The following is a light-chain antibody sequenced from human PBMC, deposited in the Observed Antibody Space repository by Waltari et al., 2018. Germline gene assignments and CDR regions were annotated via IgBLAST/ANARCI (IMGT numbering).Light chain of an antibody. J-gene: IGLJ2*01. CDR2: DVN. CDR3: CSYAGDSTLI. CDR1: SRNVGGSTL. Sequence: QSALTQPASVSGSPGQSITISCTGTSRNVGGSTLVSWYQQHPGKPPQLIIYDVNKRPSGISHRFSGSKSGNTASLTISGLQADDESDYYCCSYAGDSTLIFGGGTKLTVL. V-gene: IGLV2-23*02.